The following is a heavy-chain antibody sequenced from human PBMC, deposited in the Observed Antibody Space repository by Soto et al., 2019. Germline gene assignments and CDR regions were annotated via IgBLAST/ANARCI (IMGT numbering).Heavy chain of an antibody. CDR3: ARALSLIAPGPFDL. Sequence: QVQLVESGGGVVQPGRSLRLSCAASGFTFSSYAMHWVRQAPGNGLEWVAVISYDGSNKYYADYVKGRFTISRHNSKNTQYLQMNSLRAEDTAVYDCARALSLIAPGPFDLWGQGTLVTVS. D-gene: IGHD6-13*01. J-gene: IGHJ5*02. CDR2: ISYDGSNK. V-gene: IGHV3-30-3*01. CDR1: GFTFSSYA.